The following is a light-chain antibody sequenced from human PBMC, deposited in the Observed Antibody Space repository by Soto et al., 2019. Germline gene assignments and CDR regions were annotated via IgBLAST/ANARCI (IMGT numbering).Light chain of an antibody. V-gene: IGLV2-8*01. CDR1: SSDVGGYNY. CDR2: EVS. CDR3: SSYAGSNSVV. J-gene: IGLJ2*01. Sequence: QSVLTQPPSASGSPGQSVTISCTGRSSDVGGYNYVSWYQQHPGKAPKLMIYEVSKRPSGVPDRFSGSKSGNTASLIVSGLQAEDEADYYCSSYAGSNSVVFGGGTKLTVL.